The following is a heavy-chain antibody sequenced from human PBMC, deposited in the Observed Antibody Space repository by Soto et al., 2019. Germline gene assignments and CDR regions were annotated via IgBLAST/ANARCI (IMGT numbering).Heavy chain of an antibody. D-gene: IGHD6-6*01. CDR3: SILST. CDR1: GFTVSSNY. Sequence: EVQLVETGGGLIQPGGSLRLSCAASGFTVSSNYMNWVRQAPGKGLEWVSIIYTDGTTSYADSVKGRFTISRDNFKNTLHLQMNSLRAEDTAVYDCSILSTWGQGTLVTVSA. J-gene: IGHJ5*02. CDR2: IYTDGTT. V-gene: IGHV3-53*02.